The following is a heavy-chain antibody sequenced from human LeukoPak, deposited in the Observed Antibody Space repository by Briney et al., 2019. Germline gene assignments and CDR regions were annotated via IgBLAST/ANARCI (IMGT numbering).Heavy chain of an antibody. CDR3: AREGPRWLQFDY. V-gene: IGHV4-4*02. CDR2: IFHSGSN. CDR1: GFTFSTYSM. D-gene: IGHD5-24*01. Sequence: GSLRLSCAASGFTFSTYSMNWVRQAPGKGLEWIGEIFHSGSNNYNPSLKSRVTISVDKSKNHFSLKLSSVTAADTAVYYCAREGPRWLQFDYWGQGTLVTVSS. J-gene: IGHJ4*02.